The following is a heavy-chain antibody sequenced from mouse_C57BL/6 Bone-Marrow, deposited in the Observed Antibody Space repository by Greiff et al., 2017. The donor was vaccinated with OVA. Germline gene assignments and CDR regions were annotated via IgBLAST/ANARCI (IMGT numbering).Heavy chain of an antibody. J-gene: IGHJ3*01. Sequence: VQLQQPGAELVKPGASVKLSCKASGYTFTSYWMHWVKQRPGQGLEWIGMIHPNSGSTNYNEKFKSKATLTVDKSSSTAYMQLSSLTSEDSAVYYCARHYYGRVSWFAYWGQGTLVTVSA. V-gene: IGHV1-64*01. CDR2: IHPNSGST. D-gene: IGHD1-1*01. CDR1: GYTFTSYW. CDR3: ARHYYGRVSWFAY.